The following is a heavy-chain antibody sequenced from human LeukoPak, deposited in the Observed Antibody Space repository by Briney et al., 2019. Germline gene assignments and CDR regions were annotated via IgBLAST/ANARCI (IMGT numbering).Heavy chain of an antibody. CDR1: GGSITSYY. D-gene: IGHD1-26*01. CDR3: ARHMYSGRYYGIDY. CDR2: IYDSGST. Sequence: PSETLSLTCTVSGGSITSYYWSWIRQPPGKGLEWIGYIYDSGSTNYNPSLKSRATISVDTSKNQVSLKLSSVTAADTAVYYCARHMYSGRYYGIDYWGQGTLVTVSS. V-gene: IGHV4-59*08. J-gene: IGHJ4*02.